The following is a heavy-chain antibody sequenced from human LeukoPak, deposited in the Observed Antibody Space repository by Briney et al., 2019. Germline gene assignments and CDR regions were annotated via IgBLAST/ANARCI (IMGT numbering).Heavy chain of an antibody. Sequence: PGGSLRLSCAVSGFTFSSYAMSWVRQAPGKGLEWVSAISGSGVSTYYADSVKGRFTISRDNSKNTLSLQMNSLRVEDTAVYYCARDLSGSYLYYFDYWGQGTLVTVSS. CDR1: GFTFSSYA. J-gene: IGHJ4*02. V-gene: IGHV3-23*01. CDR3: ARDLSGSYLYYFDY. D-gene: IGHD1-26*01. CDR2: ISGSGVST.